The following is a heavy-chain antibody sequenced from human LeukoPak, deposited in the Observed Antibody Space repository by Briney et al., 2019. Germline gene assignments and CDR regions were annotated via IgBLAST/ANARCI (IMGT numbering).Heavy chain of an antibody. CDR2: ISSSSSTI. CDR3: ARDPFEWELWAFDI. Sequence: GGSLRLSCAASGFTFSSYSMNWVRQAPGKGLEWVSYISSSSSTIYYADSVKGRFTISRDNAKNSLYLRMNSLRAEDTAVYYCARDPFEWELWAFDIWGQGTMVTVSS. J-gene: IGHJ3*02. D-gene: IGHD1-26*01. CDR1: GFTFSSYS. V-gene: IGHV3-48*01.